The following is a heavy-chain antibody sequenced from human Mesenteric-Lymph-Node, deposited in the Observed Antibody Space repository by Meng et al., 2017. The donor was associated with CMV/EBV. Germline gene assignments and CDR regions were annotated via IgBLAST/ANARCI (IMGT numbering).Heavy chain of an antibody. V-gene: IGHV1-69*05. CDR3: ATHINYDFWSGHYYYYGMDV. CDR2: IIPIFGTA. CDR1: GGTFSSYA. Sequence: SVKVSCKASGGTFSSYAISWVRQAPGQGLEWMGGIIPIFGTANYAQKFQGRVTITTDESTSTAYMELSSLRSEDTAVYYCATHINYDFWSGHYYYYGMDVWGPGTTVTVSS. J-gene: IGHJ6*01. D-gene: IGHD3-3*01.